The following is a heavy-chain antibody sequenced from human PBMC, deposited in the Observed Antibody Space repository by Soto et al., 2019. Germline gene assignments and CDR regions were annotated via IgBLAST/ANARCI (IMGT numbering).Heavy chain of an antibody. J-gene: IGHJ4*02. CDR1: GFTFSSYS. Sequence: PGGSLRLSCAASGFTFSSYSMNWVRQAPGKGLEWVSYISSSSSTIYYADSVKGRFTISRDNAKNSLYLQMNSLRAEDTSVYYCARDTRKFDYWGQGTMVTGLL. V-gene: IGHV3-48*01. CDR3: ARDTRKFDY. CDR2: ISSSSSTI.